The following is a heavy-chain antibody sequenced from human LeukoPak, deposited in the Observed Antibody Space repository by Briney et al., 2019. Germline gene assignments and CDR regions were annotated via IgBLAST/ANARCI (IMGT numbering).Heavy chain of an antibody. CDR3: ARAMDTAMGPYFDY. CDR1: GFTFSGYS. CDR2: TSSDGNNQ. J-gene: IGHJ4*02. V-gene: IGHV3-30*04. Sequence: GTSLRLSCAASGFTFSGYSMHWVRQAPGKGQNWVAFTSSDGNNQYYADSVKGRFIISRGNSKNTLYLQMNSLRPEDTAVYYCARAMDTAMGPYFDYWGQGTLVTVSS. D-gene: IGHD5-18*01.